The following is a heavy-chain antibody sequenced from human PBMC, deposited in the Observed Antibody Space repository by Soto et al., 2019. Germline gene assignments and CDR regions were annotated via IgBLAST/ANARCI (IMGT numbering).Heavy chain of an antibody. CDR2: ISSSSSYI. Sequence: PGGSLRLSCAASGFTFSSYSMNWVRQAPGKRLEWVSSISSSSSYIYYADSVKGRFTISRDNAKNSLYLQMNSLRAEDTAVYYCARDAPLAFDIWGQGTMVTVSS. CDR1: GFTFSSYS. CDR3: ARDAPLAFDI. J-gene: IGHJ3*02. V-gene: IGHV3-21*01.